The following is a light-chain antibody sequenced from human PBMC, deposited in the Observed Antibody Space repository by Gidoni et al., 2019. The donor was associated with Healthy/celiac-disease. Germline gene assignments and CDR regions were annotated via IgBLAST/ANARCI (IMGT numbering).Light chain of an antibody. CDR2: GAP. J-gene: IGKJ4*01. CDR1: QSVSSSY. V-gene: IGKV3-20*01. CDR3: QQYGSSL. Sequence: EIVLTPSPCPLSLSPGERATLSCRASQSVSSSYLAWYQQKPGQAPRLLIYGAPSRATGIPDGVSGSGSGTDFTLTISRLEPEDFAVYYCQQYGSSLFXGXTKVEIK.